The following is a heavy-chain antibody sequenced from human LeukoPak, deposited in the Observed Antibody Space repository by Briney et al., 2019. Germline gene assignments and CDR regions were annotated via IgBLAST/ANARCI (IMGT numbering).Heavy chain of an antibody. J-gene: IGHJ3*02. CDR1: GLTFSTYT. CDR2: ISSGSNSI. Sequence: GGSLRLSCAASGLTFSTYTMTWVRQAPGMGLEWVAYISSGSNSIYYADSVKGRFTISRDNAKNSLYLQMDSLRAEDTALYHCARDSYYAFTIWGQGTMVTVSP. D-gene: IGHD2-8*01. CDR3: ARDSYYAFTI. V-gene: IGHV3-48*04.